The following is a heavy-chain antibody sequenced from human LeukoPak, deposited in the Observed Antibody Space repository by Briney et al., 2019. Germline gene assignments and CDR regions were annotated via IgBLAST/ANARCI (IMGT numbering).Heavy chain of an antibody. CDR3: ARQFMPTARPH. CDR1: GFIFSDYA. CDR2: IDDSGVTT. Sequence: QPEGSLSLSCAASGFIFSDYAMSWVRQAPGKGLEWVSTIDDSGVTTYYVDSVKGRFTISRDNSKNTLSLQMNSLRAEDTAVYYCARQFMPTARPHWGQGTLVTVSS. V-gene: IGHV3-23*01. D-gene: IGHD2-2*01. J-gene: IGHJ4*02.